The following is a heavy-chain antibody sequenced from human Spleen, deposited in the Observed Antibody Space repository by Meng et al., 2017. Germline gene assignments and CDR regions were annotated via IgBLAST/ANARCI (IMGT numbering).Heavy chain of an antibody. CDR1: GYSFTTYW. CDR3: ARRDSEVFDY. CDR2: IYPGDSDT. V-gene: IGHV5-51*01. Sequence: GESLKISCKGSGYSFTTYWIGWVRQMPGKGLEWMGIIYPGDSDTRYSPSFQGLVTISADKSISTAYLQWSSLKASDSAMYYCARRDSEVFDYWGQGTLVTVSS. J-gene: IGHJ4*02.